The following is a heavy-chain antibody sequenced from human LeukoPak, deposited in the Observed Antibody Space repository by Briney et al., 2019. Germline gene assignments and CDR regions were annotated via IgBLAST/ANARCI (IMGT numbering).Heavy chain of an antibody. D-gene: IGHD4-23*01. CDR2: ISAYNGNT. CDR1: GYTFTSYG. V-gene: IGHV1-18*01. CDR3: ARVKIKFDYGGNSIDY. J-gene: IGHJ4*02. Sequence: ASVKVSCKASGYTFTSYGISWVRQAPGQGLEWMGWISAYNGNTNYAQKLQGRVTMTTDTSTSTAYMELRSLRSDDTAVYYCARVKIKFDYGGNSIDYWGQGTLVTVSS.